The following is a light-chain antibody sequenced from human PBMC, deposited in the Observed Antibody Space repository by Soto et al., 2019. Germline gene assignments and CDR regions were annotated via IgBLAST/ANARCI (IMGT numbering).Light chain of an antibody. J-gene: IGLJ1*01. Sequence: QSVLTQPPSVSAAPGQKVTISCSRSSSNIDNNYVSWYQQLPGTAPKLLIYDNNKRPSGIPDRFSGSKSGTSATLGITGLQTGDEADYYCGTWDSSLSAYVFGTGTKLTVL. CDR1: SSNIDNNY. CDR2: DNN. CDR3: GTWDSSLSAYV. V-gene: IGLV1-51*01.